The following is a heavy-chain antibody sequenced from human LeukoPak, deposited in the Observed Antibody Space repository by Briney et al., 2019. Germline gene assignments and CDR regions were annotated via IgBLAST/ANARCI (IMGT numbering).Heavy chain of an antibody. V-gene: IGHV3-7*01. CDR3: ARKWIQLWFDAFDI. CDR2: IKQDGSEK. CDR1: GFTFSSYW. D-gene: IGHD5-18*01. Sequence: GGSLRLSCAASGFTFSSYWMSWVRQAPGKGLEWVANIKQDGSEKYYVDSVKGRFTISRDNAKNSLYLRMNSLRAEDTAVYYCARKWIQLWFDAFDIWGQGTMVTVSS. J-gene: IGHJ3*02.